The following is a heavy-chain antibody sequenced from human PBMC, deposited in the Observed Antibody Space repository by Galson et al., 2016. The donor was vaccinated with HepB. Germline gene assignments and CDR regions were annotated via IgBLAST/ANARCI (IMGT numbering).Heavy chain of an antibody. D-gene: IGHD1-14*01. Sequence: SVKVSCKASGYIFTDYSIHWVRQAPAQGLEWMGWLNPKSGGSISAQKFQGRLTMTRDTSIDTAYMELKRLISDDTAISYCAKVIAESNPCQALDYWGQGTLVSASS. CDR2: LNPKSGGS. CDR3: AKVIAESNPCQALDY. J-gene: IGHJ4*02. CDR1: GYIFTDYS. V-gene: IGHV1-2*02.